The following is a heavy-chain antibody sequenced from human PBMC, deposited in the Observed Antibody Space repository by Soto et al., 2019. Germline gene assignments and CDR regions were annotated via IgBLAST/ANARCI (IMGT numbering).Heavy chain of an antibody. Sequence: GGSLRLSCAASGFTFSNFAMSWVRHAPGKGLEWVSEISGSSGSTYYADSVKGRFTISRDNSKNTLYLQMNSLRAEDTAVYYCAKDRIWDYTYFDYWGQGTLVTVSS. V-gene: IGHV3-23*01. CDR1: GFTFSNFA. CDR2: ISGSSGST. CDR3: AKDRIWDYTYFDY. D-gene: IGHD2-2*02. J-gene: IGHJ4*02.